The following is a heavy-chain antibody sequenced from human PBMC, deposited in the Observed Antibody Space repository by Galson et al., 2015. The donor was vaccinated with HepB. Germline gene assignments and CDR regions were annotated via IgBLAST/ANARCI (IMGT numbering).Heavy chain of an antibody. D-gene: IGHD2-2*02. CDR2: IKSKTDGGTT. Sequence: SLRLSCAASGFTFSNAWMNWVRQAPGKGLEWVGRIKSKTDGGTTDYAAPVKGRFTISRDDSKNTLYLQMNSLKTEDTAVYYCTTGLAAIHLGGAFDIWGQGTMVTVSS. J-gene: IGHJ3*02. CDR1: GFTFSNAW. CDR3: TTGLAAIHLGGAFDI. V-gene: IGHV3-15*07.